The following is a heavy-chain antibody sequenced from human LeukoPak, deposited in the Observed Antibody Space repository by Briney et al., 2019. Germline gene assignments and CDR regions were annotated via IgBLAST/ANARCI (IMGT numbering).Heavy chain of an antibody. D-gene: IGHD1-26*01. Sequence: SETLSLTCTVSGGSISSYYWSWIRQPPGKGLEWIGSIYYSGSTYYNPSLKSRVTISVDTSKNQFSLKLSSVTAADTAVYYCASVVSGIVGATMVYAFDIWGQGTMVTVSS. CDR1: GGSISSYY. CDR3: ASVVSGIVGATMVYAFDI. J-gene: IGHJ3*02. CDR2: IYYSGST. V-gene: IGHV4-59*12.